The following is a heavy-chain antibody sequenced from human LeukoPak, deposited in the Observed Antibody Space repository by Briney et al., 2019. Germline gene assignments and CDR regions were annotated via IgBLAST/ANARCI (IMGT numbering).Heavy chain of an antibody. J-gene: IGHJ4*02. CDR3: SRDPRNLDY. CDR2: ISPSGTDI. V-gene: IGHV3-11*01. Sequence: NAGGSLRLSCAASEVTVTDNYMTWIRQAPGKGLESVSYISPSGTDISYADSVKGRFTISRDNAKNSLYLQMNSLRAEDTAVYYCSRDPRNLDYWGQGTLVTVSS. CDR1: EVTVTDNY. D-gene: IGHD1-14*01.